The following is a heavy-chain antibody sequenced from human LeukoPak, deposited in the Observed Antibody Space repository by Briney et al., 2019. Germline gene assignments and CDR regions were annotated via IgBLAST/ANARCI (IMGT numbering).Heavy chain of an antibody. D-gene: IGHD2-21*02. V-gene: IGHV3-23*01. J-gene: IGHJ6*02. CDR1: GFTFSGYW. Sequence: GGSLRLSCAASGFTFSGYWMHWVRQAPGKGLEWVSAISGSGGSTYYADSVKGRFTISRDNSKNTLYLQMNSLRAEDTAVYYCAKAAYCGGDCYSWGYYYYYGMDVWGQGTTVTVSS. CDR3: AKAAYCGGDCYSWGYYYYYGMDV. CDR2: ISGSGGST.